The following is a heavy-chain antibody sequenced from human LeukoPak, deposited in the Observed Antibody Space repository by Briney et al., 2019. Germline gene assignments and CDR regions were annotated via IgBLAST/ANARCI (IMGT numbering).Heavy chain of an antibody. CDR1: GFTFSSYA. Sequence: PGGSLRLSCAASGFTFSSYAMHWVRQAPGKGLEYVSAISSNGGSTYYANSVKGRFTISRDNSKNTLYLQMGSLRAEDMAVYYCARELRELELPVGTCGYWGQGTLVTVSS. D-gene: IGHD1-7*01. V-gene: IGHV3-64*01. CDR3: ARELRELELPVGTCGY. CDR2: ISSNGGST. J-gene: IGHJ4*02.